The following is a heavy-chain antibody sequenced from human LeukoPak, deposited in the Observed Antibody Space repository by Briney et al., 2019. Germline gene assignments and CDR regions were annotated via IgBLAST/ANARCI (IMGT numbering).Heavy chain of an antibody. J-gene: IGHJ4*02. CDR1: GFSFSGYA. V-gene: IGHV3-30*04. D-gene: IGHD3-10*01. CDR3: AKDLTWFGELFDY. Sequence: PGGSLRLSCAASGFSFSGYAMHWVRQAPGKGLEWLAVISYDGSTKYYADSVKGRFTISRGNFRNTLYLQMNSLRAEDTAVYYCAKDLTWFGELFDYWGQGTLVTVSS. CDR2: ISYDGSTK.